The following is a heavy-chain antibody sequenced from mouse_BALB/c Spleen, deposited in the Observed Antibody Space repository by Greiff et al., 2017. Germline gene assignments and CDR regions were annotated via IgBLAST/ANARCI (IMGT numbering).Heavy chain of an antibody. CDR2: ISDGGSYT. J-gene: IGHJ2*01. CDR3: TREEKPYYGNYYYFDY. CDR1: GFTFSDYY. D-gene: IGHD2-10*01. Sequence: DVMLVESGGGLVKPGGSLKLSCAASGFTFSDYYMYWVRQTPEKRLEWVATISDGGSYTYYPDSVKGRFTISRDNAKNTLYLQMSSLKSEDTAMFYCTREEKPYYGNYYYFDYWGQGTTLTVSS. V-gene: IGHV5-4*02.